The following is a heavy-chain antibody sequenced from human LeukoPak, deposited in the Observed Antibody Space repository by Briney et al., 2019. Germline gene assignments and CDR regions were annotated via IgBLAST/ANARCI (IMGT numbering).Heavy chain of an antibody. Sequence: SETLSLTCTVSGGSISSYYWSWIRQPPGKGLEWIGYIYYSGSTNYNPSLKSRVTISVDTSKNQFSLKLSSVTAADTAVYYCATSITTVDYWGQGTLVTVSS. J-gene: IGHJ4*02. CDR3: ATSITTVDY. D-gene: IGHD3-22*01. CDR1: GGSISSYY. V-gene: IGHV4-59*01. CDR2: IYYSGST.